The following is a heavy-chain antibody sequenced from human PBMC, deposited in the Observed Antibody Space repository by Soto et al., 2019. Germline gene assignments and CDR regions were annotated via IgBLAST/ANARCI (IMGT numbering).Heavy chain of an antibody. Sequence: PPDTQSLTCTFSGCSISSYYWSWIRQPLGKGLEWIGFIYYSGSTNYNPSLKSRVTISVDTSKNQFSLKVNSMTAADTAVYYCARYRREAVAGYTLDNWGQGILVNVSS. CDR2: IYYSGST. V-gene: IGHV4-59*01. J-gene: IGHJ4*02. CDR3: ARYRREAVAGYTLDN. CDR1: GCSISSYY. D-gene: IGHD6-13*01.